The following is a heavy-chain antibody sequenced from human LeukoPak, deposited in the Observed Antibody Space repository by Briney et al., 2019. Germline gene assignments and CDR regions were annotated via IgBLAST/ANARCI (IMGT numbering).Heavy chain of an antibody. CDR2: ISGSGGST. J-gene: IGHJ6*03. CDR3: AKLHLDYDFWSGYYTGYYYMDV. Sequence: GGSLRLSCAASGFTFSSYAMSWVRQAPGKGLEWVSAISGSGGSTYYADSVKGRFTISRDNSKNTLYLQMNSLRAEDTAVYYCAKLHLDYDFWSGYYTGYYYMDVWGKGTTVTVSS. D-gene: IGHD3-3*01. V-gene: IGHV3-23*01. CDR1: GFTFSSYA.